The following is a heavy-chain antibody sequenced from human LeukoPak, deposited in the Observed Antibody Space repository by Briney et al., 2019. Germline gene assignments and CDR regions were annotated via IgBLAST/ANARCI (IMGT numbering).Heavy chain of an antibody. V-gene: IGHV1-3*01. CDR3: ARAQFYYYDSSGYYAPLDY. CDR2: INAGNGNT. J-gene: IGHJ4*02. Sequence: ASVTVSCTASGYTFTSYAMHWVRQAPGQRLEWMGWINAGNGNTKYSQKFQGRVTITRGTSASTAYMELSSLRSEDTAVYYCARAQFYYYDSSGYYAPLDYWGQGTLVTVSS. CDR1: GYTFTSYA. D-gene: IGHD3-22*01.